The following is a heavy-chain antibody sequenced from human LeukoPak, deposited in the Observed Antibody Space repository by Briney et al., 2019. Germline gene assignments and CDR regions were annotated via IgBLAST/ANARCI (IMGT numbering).Heavy chain of an antibody. CDR3: ARFDSVIANYFYYCLDV. Sequence: GGSLRLSCAASGFTFDDYAMHWVRQAPGKGLEWVSGISWNSGSIGYADSVKGRFTISRDNAKNSLYLQMNSLRAEDTAVYHCARFDSVIANYFYYCLDVWGKGTTVTVSS. D-gene: IGHD2-21*01. V-gene: IGHV3-9*01. CDR2: ISWNSGSI. J-gene: IGHJ6*03. CDR1: GFTFDDYA.